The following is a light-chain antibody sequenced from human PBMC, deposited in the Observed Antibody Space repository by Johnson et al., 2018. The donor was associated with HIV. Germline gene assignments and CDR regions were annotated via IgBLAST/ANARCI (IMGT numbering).Light chain of an antibody. CDR2: EKN. J-gene: IGLJ1*01. CDR1: SSNIGKNY. V-gene: IGLV1-51*02. Sequence: QSVLTQPPSVSAAPGQKVTISCSGSSSNIGKNYVSWYQQLPGTAPKLLIYEKNKRPSGITDRFSASKSGTSATLVITGLQTGDEADYYCGAWDSSLSAHFVFGTGTKVTVL. CDR3: GAWDSSLSAHFV.